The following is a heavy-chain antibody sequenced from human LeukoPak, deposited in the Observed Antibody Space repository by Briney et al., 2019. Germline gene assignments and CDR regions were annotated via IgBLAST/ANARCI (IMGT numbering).Heavy chain of an antibody. J-gene: IGHJ4*02. CDR1: GYTFTGYY. V-gene: IGHV1-2*02. D-gene: IGHD5-18*01. CDR3: AFYSYGPKTFDY. Sequence: VASVKVSCKSSGYTFTGYYMRWVRQAPGQGLEWMGWINPNSGGTNYAQKFQGRVTMTRDTSISTAYMELSRLRSDDTAVYYCAFYSYGPKTFDYWGQGTLVTVSS. CDR2: INPNSGGT.